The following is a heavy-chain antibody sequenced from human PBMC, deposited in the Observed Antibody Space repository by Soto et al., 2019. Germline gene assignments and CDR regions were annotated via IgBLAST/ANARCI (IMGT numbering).Heavy chain of an antibody. Sequence: GGSLRLSCAASAFTFSDYGMHWVRQAPGKGLEWVALISWDGSKKYYADSVRGRFTISRDNSKNALFLQMNSLRGEDTAMYFCARDRPVKARSGSLTSWGQGILVTVSS. J-gene: IGHJ5*02. CDR1: AFTFSDYG. CDR3: ARDRPVKARSGSLTS. CDR2: ISWDGSKK. V-gene: IGHV3-30*03.